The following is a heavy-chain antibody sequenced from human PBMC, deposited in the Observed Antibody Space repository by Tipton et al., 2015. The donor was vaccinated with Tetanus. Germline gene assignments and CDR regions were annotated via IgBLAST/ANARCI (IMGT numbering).Heavy chain of an antibody. V-gene: IGHV4-61*01. CDR1: GASARSEKYY. D-gene: IGHD6-19*01. Sequence: TLSLTCFVSGASARSEKYYWSWIRQPPGKGLEWIGYIYFNGTAKYNPSLKSRLSISVDTSKNQLSLKMTSVTAADTAVYYCARPIKQWLVPVDSWGQGTLVTVSS. CDR3: ARPIKQWLVPVDS. CDR2: IYFNGTA. J-gene: IGHJ4*02.